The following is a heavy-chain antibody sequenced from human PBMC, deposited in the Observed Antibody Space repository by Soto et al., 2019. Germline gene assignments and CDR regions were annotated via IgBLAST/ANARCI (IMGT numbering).Heavy chain of an antibody. J-gene: IGHJ5*02. V-gene: IGHV1-18*01. CDR3: ARIGMVRGVTISRNWFDP. D-gene: IGHD3-10*01. CDR1: GYTFTSYG. Sequence: GASVKVSCKASGYTFTSYGISWVRQAPGQGLEWMGWISAYNGNTNYAQKLQGRVTMTTDTSTSTAYMELRSLRSDDTAVYYCARIGMVRGVTISRNWFDPWGQGTLVTVSS. CDR2: ISAYNGNT.